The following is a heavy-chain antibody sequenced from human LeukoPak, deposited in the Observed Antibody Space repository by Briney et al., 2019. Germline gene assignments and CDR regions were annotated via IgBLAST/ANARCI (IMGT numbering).Heavy chain of an antibody. CDR3: ARRSHDYSNFADAFDI. D-gene: IGHD4-11*01. J-gene: IGHJ3*02. CDR2: IYHSGST. CDR1: GYAISSGYY. Sequence: PSETLSLTCTVSGYAISSGYYWGWIRPPPGKGLEWIGSIYHSGSTYYNPSLKSRVTISVDRSKNQFSLKLSSVTAADTAVYYCARRSHDYSNFADAFDIWGQGTMVTVSS. V-gene: IGHV4-38-2*02.